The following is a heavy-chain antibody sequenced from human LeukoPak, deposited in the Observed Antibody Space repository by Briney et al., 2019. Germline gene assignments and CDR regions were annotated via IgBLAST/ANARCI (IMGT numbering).Heavy chain of an antibody. D-gene: IGHD6-19*01. CDR1: GFTFNKNA. CDR2: IGGSGDKT. V-gene: IGHV3-23*01. Sequence: GGALRLSCAASGFTFNKNAINWVRQAPAKGLEGVSTIGGSGDKTLYADSVKGRFTISRDNSKNMLHLQMSSLTGEDTALYYCVRRGDASSGWGDHDYWGQGALVTVSS. CDR3: VRRGDASSGWGDHDY. J-gene: IGHJ4*02.